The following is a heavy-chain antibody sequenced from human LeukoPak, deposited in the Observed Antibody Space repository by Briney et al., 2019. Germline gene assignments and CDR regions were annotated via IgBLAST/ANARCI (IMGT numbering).Heavy chain of an antibody. Sequence: SETLSLTCAVYGGSFSAYYWSWIRQPPGKGLEWIGEINHSGSTNYNPSLKSRVTISVDTSKKQFSLKLSSVTAADTAAYYCARGREPAWIGVRSVPDPWGQGTLVTVSS. V-gene: IGHV4-34*01. CDR2: INHSGST. D-gene: IGHD3-3*01. CDR1: GGSFSAYY. J-gene: IGHJ5*02. CDR3: ARGREPAWIGVRSVPDP.